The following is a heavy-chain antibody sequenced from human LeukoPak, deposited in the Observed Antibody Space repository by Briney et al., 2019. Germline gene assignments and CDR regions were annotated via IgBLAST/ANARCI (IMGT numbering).Heavy chain of an antibody. CDR1: GYTFTGYY. CDR2: INPNSGGI. V-gene: IGHV1-2*02. Sequence: ASVKVSCKACGYTFTGYYMHWVRQAPGQGLEWMGWINPNSGGINYAQKFQGRVTMTRDTSISTAYMDLSRLRSDDTAVYYCASSLEEDYSNLAYWGQGTLVTVSS. CDR3: ASSLEEDYSNLAY. D-gene: IGHD4-11*01. J-gene: IGHJ4*02.